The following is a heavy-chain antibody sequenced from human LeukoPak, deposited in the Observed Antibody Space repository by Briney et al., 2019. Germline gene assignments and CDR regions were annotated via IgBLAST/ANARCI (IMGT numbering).Heavy chain of an antibody. D-gene: IGHD5-12*01. CDR1: GFAFSYYG. CDR3: AKAYGGYESHYYYYGMDV. V-gene: IGHV3-30*18. J-gene: IGHJ6*02. Sequence: PGGSLRLSCAASGFAFSYYGMHWVRQAPGKGLEWGVVISYDGSNEYYADSVKGRFTISRDNSKNTLYLQMNSLRAEDTAVYYCAKAYGGYESHYYYYGMDVWGQGTTVTVSS. CDR2: ISYDGSNE.